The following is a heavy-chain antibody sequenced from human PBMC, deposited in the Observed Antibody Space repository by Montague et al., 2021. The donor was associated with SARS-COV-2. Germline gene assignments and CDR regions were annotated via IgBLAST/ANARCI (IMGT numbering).Heavy chain of an antibody. D-gene: IGHD3/OR15-3a*01. Sequence: SETLSLTCSVSGFSISSSNWWSWVRQPPGKGLEWIGEIYHGGSTNYNPSLKSRVTMSIDESRNQFSLSLSSLTAADTAVYYCARLDGLGYWGQGTLVAVSS. V-gene: IGHV4-4*02. J-gene: IGHJ4*02. CDR2: IYHGGST. CDR3: ARLDGLGY. CDR1: GFSISSSNW.